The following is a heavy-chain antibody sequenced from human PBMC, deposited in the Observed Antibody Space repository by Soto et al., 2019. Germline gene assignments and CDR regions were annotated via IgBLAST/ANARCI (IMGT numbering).Heavy chain of an antibody. V-gene: IGHV3-74*01. D-gene: IGHD2-15*01. Sequence: GGSLRLSCAASGFTFSSYWMHWVRQAPGKGLVWVSRINSDGSSTSYADSVKGRFTISRDNAKNTLYLQMNSLRAEDTAVYYCAREGYCSGGSCYLMGDAFDIWGQGTMVAVSS. CDR2: INSDGSST. CDR1: GFTFSSYW. J-gene: IGHJ3*02. CDR3: AREGYCSGGSCYLMGDAFDI.